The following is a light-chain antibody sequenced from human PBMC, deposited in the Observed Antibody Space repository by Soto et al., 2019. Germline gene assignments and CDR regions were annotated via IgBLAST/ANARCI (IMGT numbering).Light chain of an antibody. CDR3: SAYTARSTI. Sequence: QSALTQPASVSGSPGQSITISCTGTSGDIGGFYYVSWYQQLPGEAPKLLISEVTHRPSGVSHRVSGSESGNTASLPISGLQAEDEGDYYGSAYTARSTIFGTGTKLTVL. CDR2: EVT. V-gene: IGLV2-14*01. CDR1: SGDIGGFYY. J-gene: IGLJ1*01.